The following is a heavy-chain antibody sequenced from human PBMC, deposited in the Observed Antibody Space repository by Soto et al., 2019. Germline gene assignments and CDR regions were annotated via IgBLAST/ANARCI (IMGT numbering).Heavy chain of an antibody. D-gene: IGHD4-17*01. Sequence: SETLSLTYAVSGGSISSGGYSCNWIRQPPGKGLEWIGYIYHSGSTYYNPSLKSRVTISVDRSKNQFSLKLSSVTAADTAVYYCARGMTTVTTFDYWGRGTLVTVS. CDR3: ARGMTTVTTFDY. CDR2: IYHSGST. J-gene: IGHJ4*02. V-gene: IGHV4-30-2*01. CDR1: GGSISSGGYS.